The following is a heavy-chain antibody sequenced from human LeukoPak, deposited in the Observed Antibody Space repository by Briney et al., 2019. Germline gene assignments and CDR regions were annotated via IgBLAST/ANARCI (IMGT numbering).Heavy chain of an antibody. CDR2: ISGSGGST. CDR3: ARHKENYGDSCLDDD. D-gene: IGHD4-17*01. V-gene: IGHV3-23*01. Sequence: GGSLRLSCAASEFTFNSYAMHWVRQTPGKGLEWVSGISGSGGSTPYADSVKGRFTFSRDNSKNTLYLQMNSLRAEDTAVYYCARHKENYGDSCLDDDWGQGTLVTVSS. CDR1: EFTFNSYA. J-gene: IGHJ4*02.